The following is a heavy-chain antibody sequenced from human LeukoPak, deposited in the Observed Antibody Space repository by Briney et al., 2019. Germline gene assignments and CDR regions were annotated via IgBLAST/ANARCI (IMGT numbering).Heavy chain of an antibody. D-gene: IGHD2/OR15-2a*01. CDR1: GGTFSSYA. CDR3: APSTSSHYLSY. J-gene: IGHJ4*02. CDR2: ITPFNGNT. Sequence: SVKVSCKASGGTFSSYAISWVRQAPGQALEWMGWITPFNGNTNYAQKFQDRVTITRDRSMSIAYMELSSLRSEDTAMYYCAPSTSSHYLSYWGQGTLVTVSS. V-gene: IGHV1-45*02.